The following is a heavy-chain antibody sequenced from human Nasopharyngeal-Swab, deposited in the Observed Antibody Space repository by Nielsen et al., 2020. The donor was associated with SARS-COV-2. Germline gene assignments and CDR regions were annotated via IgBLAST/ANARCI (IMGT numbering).Heavy chain of an antibody. Sequence: GESLKISCKGSGYSFTSYWIGRVRQMPGKGMEWMGIIYPSDSDTRYSPSFQGQVTISADKSISTAYLQWSSLKASDTAMYYCARHPAGYGSGSYYSDYWGQGTLVTVSS. V-gene: IGHV5-51*01. D-gene: IGHD3-10*01. CDR2: IYPSDSDT. J-gene: IGHJ4*02. CDR1: GYSFTSYW. CDR3: ARHPAGYGSGSYYSDY.